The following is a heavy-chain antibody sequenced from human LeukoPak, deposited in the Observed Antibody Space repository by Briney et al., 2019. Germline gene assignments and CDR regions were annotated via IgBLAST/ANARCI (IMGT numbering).Heavy chain of an antibody. CDR3: ARAGRSGSYYRLGSRYMDV. Sequence: SETLSLTCTVSGGSISSYYWSWIRQPPGKGLEWIGYIYYSGSTNYNPSLKSRVTISVDTSKNQFSLKLSSVTAADTAVYYCARAGRSGSYYRLGSRYMDVWGKGTTVTVSS. CDR1: GGSISSYY. J-gene: IGHJ6*03. V-gene: IGHV4-59*12. D-gene: IGHD1-26*01. CDR2: IYYSGST.